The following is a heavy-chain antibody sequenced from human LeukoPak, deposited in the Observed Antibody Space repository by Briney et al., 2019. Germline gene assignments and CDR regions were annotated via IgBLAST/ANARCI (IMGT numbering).Heavy chain of an antibody. CDR1: GFTFNDAW. CDR2: IKSKTDGGTT. J-gene: IGHJ4*02. Sequence: GGSLRLSCAASGFTFNDAWMSWVRQAPGKGLEWVGRIKSKTDGGTTDYAAPVKGRFTISRDDSKNTLYLQMNSLKTEVTAVYYCTTDGVKAYCGGDCYRYWGQGTLVTVSS. CDR3: TTDGVKAYCGGDCYRY. V-gene: IGHV3-15*01. D-gene: IGHD2-21*02.